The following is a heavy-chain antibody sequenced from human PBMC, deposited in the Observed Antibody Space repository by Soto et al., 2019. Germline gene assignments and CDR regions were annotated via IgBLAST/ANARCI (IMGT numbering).Heavy chain of an antibody. Sequence: GGSLRLSCAASGFTFDDYALSWVRQGPGKGLEWVSHITWNGDSTTYAESVRGRFTISRDNAKNSLSLQMNSLRAEDTALYYCARAARYGDYQRHFDYWGQGTLVTVSS. CDR1: GFTFDDYA. D-gene: IGHD4-17*01. CDR2: ITWNGDST. J-gene: IGHJ4*02. V-gene: IGHV3-20*04. CDR3: ARAARYGDYQRHFDY.